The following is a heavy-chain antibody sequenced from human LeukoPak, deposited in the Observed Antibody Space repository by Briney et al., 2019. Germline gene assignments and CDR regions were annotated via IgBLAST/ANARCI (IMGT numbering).Heavy chain of an antibody. CDR2: IDNRGSI. D-gene: IGHD3-10*01. Sequence: PSETLSLTCAVSGGSFSFYFCHWIRQSPGKGLEWIGEIDNRGSIQYNPSLRSRLTISLDTSRNHFSLKLASVTAADTAVYFCARDSHSGFEWGQGTLVTVSS. V-gene: IGHV4-34*01. CDR3: ARDSHSGFE. CDR1: GGSFSFYF. J-gene: IGHJ4*02.